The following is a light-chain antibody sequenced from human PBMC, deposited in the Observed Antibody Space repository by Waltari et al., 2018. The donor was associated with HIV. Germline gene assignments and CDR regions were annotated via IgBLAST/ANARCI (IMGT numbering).Light chain of an antibody. V-gene: IGKV1D-16*01. CDR3: QQYNSYPLT. J-gene: IGKJ4*01. Sequence: DIQMTQSPSSLSASVGARVTISCRASQGISSWLAWYQQKPGKAPESLIFSASTLQSGVPSRFSGSGSGTDFTLTINSLQPEDFATYICQQYNSYPLTFGGGTKVQI. CDR1: QGISSW. CDR2: SAS.